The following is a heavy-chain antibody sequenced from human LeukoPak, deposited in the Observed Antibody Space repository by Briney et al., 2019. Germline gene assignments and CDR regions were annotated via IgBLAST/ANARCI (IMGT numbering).Heavy chain of an antibody. J-gene: IGHJ4*02. D-gene: IGHD2-2*02. CDR3: GRADYTLVSGDD. CDR2: ISYDGNDK. Sequence: GRSLRLSCAASGFTFSSYAMHWVRQAPGKGLEWVAVISYDGNDKYYVDSVKGRFTVSRDNSRNTLYLQMNRLRPENTAVYYCGRADYTLVSGDDWGQGTMVSVSS. CDR1: GFTFSSYA. V-gene: IGHV3-30-3*01.